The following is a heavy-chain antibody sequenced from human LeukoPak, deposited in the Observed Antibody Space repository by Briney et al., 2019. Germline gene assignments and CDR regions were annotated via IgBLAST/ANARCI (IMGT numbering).Heavy chain of an antibody. D-gene: IGHD1-14*01. V-gene: IGHV4-59*01. CDR1: GGSISSYY. J-gene: IGHJ6*02. CDR2: IYYSGST. CDR3: ARDAGAGTTSHRYFYYYYGLDV. Sequence: SETLSLTCTVSGGSISSYYWSWIRQPPGKGLEWIGYIYYSGSTNYNPSLKSRVTISVDTSKNQFSLKLRSVTAADTAVYYCARDAGAGTTSHRYFYYYYGLDVWGQGTTVTVSS.